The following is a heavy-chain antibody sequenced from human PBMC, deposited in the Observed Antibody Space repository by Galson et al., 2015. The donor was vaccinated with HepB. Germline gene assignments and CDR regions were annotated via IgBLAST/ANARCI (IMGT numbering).Heavy chain of an antibody. Sequence: SLRLSCAASGFTFSSYGMHWVRQAPGKGLEWVAVIWYDGSNEYYADSVKGRFTISRDNSKNTLLLQMDSLRAEDTAVYYCARPDCSSIWCPGATPYYYYDMDVWGQGTTVTVSS. CDR2: IWYDGSNE. D-gene: IGHD2-2*01. CDR3: ARPDCSSIWCPGATPYYYYDMDV. J-gene: IGHJ6*02. V-gene: IGHV3-33*01. CDR1: GFTFSSYG.